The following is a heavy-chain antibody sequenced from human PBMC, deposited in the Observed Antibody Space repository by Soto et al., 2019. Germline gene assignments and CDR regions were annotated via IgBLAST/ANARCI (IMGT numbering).Heavy chain of an antibody. CDR2: IKSKTDGGTT. D-gene: IGHD2-2*01. Sequence: EVQLVESGGGLVKPGGSLRLSCAASGFTFSNAWMSWVRQAPGKGLEWVGRIKSKTDGGTTDYAAPVKGRFTISRDDSQNTLYLQMNSLKTEDTAVYYCTTEDVSSNYYYGMDVWGQGTTVTVSS. CDR3: TTEDVSSNYYYGMDV. V-gene: IGHV3-15*01. J-gene: IGHJ6*02. CDR1: GFTFSNAW.